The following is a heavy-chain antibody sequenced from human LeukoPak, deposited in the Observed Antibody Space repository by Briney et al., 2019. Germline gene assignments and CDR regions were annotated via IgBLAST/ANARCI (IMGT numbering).Heavy chain of an antibody. CDR3: ARGQRWLQFDAFDI. V-gene: IGHV3-48*01. D-gene: IGHD5-24*01. CDR2: ISSSSSTI. CDR1: GFTFSSYS. Sequence: GGSLRLSCAASGFTFSSYSMNWVRQAPGKGLEWVSYISSSSSTIYYADSVKGRFTISRDNAKNSLYLQMNSLRAEDTAVYYCARGQRWLQFDAFDIWGQGTMVTVSS. J-gene: IGHJ3*02.